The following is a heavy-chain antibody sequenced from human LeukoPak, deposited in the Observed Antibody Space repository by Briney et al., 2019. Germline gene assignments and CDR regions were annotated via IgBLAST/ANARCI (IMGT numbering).Heavy chain of an antibody. Sequence: ASVKVSCKASGYTFTCYYMHWVRQAPGQGLEWMGWINPNSGGTNYAQKFQGRVTMTRDTSISTAYMELSRLRSDDTAVYYCARVWFGEIGWFDPWGQGTLVTVSS. CDR1: GYTFTCYY. J-gene: IGHJ5*02. CDR2: INPNSGGT. CDR3: ARVWFGEIGWFDP. D-gene: IGHD3-10*01. V-gene: IGHV1-2*02.